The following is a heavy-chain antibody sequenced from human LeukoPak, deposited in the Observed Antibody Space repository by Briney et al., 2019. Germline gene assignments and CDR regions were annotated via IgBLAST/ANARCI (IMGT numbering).Heavy chain of an antibody. CDR1: GVSFSTYY. Sequence: SETLSLTCAVSGVSFSTYYWSWIRQSPEKGLEWIGEVNHSGYTNYNPSLKSRVTISVDTSKNQFSLKLSSVTAADTAAYYCARQLYGSDYWGQGTLVTVSS. D-gene: IGHD4-17*01. CDR2: VNHSGYT. J-gene: IGHJ4*02. V-gene: IGHV4-34*01. CDR3: ARQLYGSDY.